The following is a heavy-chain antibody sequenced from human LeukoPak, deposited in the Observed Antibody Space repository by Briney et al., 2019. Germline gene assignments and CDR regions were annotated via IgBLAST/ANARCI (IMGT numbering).Heavy chain of an antibody. Sequence: PGGSLRLSCAASGFTFSNAWMSWVRQAPGKGLEWVGRIKSKTDGGTTDYAAPVKGRFTISRDDSKNTLYLQMNSLKTEDTAVYYCATYMRVVGATSAFDIWGQGTMVTVSS. J-gene: IGHJ3*02. CDR2: IKSKTDGGTT. D-gene: IGHD1-26*01. CDR3: ATYMRVVGATSAFDI. CDR1: GFTFSNAW. V-gene: IGHV3-15*01.